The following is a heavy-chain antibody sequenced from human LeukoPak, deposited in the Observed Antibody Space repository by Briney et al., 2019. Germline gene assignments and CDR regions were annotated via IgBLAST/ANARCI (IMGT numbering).Heavy chain of an antibody. CDR1: GGSFSGYY. CDR2: ISLTGLT. Sequence: SETLSLTCAVYGGSFSGYYWSWIRQPPGQGLEWIGEISLTGLTHYNPSLESRVTVSLDKSKNQLSLNLTSVTAADTAVYYCSRENGAFSPFGYWGQGTLVTVLS. V-gene: IGHV4-34*01. J-gene: IGHJ4*02. D-gene: IGHD2-8*01. CDR3: SRENGAFSPFGY.